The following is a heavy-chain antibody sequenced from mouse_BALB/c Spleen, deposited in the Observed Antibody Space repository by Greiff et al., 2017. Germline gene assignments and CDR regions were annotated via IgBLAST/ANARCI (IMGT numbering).Heavy chain of an antibody. Sequence: QVQLQQPGAELVKPGASVKMSCKASGYTFTSYWMHWVKQRPGQGLEWIGVIDPSDSYTSYNQKFKGKATLTVDTSSSTAYMQLSSLTSEDSAVFYGSYGYGPWFAYWGQGTLVTVSA. CDR1: GYTFTSYW. D-gene: IGHD1-2*01. V-gene: IGHV1S127*01. CDR3: SYGYGPWFAY. J-gene: IGHJ3*01. CDR2: IDPSDSYT.